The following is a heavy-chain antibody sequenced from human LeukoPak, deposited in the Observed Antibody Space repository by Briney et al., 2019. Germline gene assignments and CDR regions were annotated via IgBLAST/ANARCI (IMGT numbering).Heavy chain of an antibody. Sequence: SVKVSCKASGGTFSSYAISWVRQAPGQGLEWMGGIIPIFGTANYAQKFQGRVTITADESTSTAYMELSSLRSEDMAVYYCARGRASSTSPYAFDIWGQGTMVTVSS. CDR2: IIPIFGTA. J-gene: IGHJ3*02. V-gene: IGHV1-69*01. CDR3: ARGRASSTSPYAFDI. D-gene: IGHD2-2*01. CDR1: GGTFSSYA.